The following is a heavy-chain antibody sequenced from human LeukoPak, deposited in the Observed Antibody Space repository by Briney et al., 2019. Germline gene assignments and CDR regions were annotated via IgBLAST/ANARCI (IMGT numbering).Heavy chain of an antibody. V-gene: IGHV3-30*18. J-gene: IGHJ6*02. CDR3: AKDSYGMDV. CDR1: GFMLSTND. Sequence: PGRSLSLSWAASGFMLSTNDMHWVRQAPGKGLGWVAVISYDGGNKYYVDSVKGRFTVSRDNSENTVYLQMNSVRGDDTAVYYCAKDSYGMDVWGQGTTVTVSS. CDR2: ISYDGGNK.